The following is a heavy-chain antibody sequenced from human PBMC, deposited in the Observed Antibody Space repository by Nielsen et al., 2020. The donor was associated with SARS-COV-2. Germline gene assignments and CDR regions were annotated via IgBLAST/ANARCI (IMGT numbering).Heavy chain of an antibody. D-gene: IGHD3-3*01. CDR2: IYYSGST. CDR3: ARGGTIFGVVTRMDV. V-gene: IGHV4-30-4*01. J-gene: IGHJ6*02. Sequence: SETLSLTCTVSGGPISSGDYYWSWIRQPPGKGLEWIGYIYYSGSTYYNPSLKSRVTISVDTSKNQFSLKLSSVTAADTAVYYCARGGTIFGVVTRMDVWGQGTTVTVSS. CDR1: GGPISSGDYY.